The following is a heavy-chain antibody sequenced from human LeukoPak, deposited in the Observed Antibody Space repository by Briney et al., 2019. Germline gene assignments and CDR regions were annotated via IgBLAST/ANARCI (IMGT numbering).Heavy chain of an antibody. CDR3: AREIPIFGVVNTFDI. D-gene: IGHD3-3*01. V-gene: IGHV4-39*02. CDR2: IYYDGST. J-gene: IGHJ3*02. Sequence: SETLSLTCTVSGGSISSNNNYWGWIRQPPGKGLEWIGNIYYDGSTYYNPSLKSRVTMSVDTSKSQFSLKLSSVTAADTAVYYCAREIPIFGVVNTFDIWGQGTIVTVSS. CDR1: GGSISSNNNY.